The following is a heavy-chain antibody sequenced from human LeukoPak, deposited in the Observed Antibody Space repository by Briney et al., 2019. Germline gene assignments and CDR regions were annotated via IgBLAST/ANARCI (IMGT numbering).Heavy chain of an antibody. V-gene: IGHV4-59*01. J-gene: IGHJ4*02. CDR1: GGSISSYY. Sequence: SETLSLTCTVSGGSISSYYWSWIRPPPGKGLEWIGYIYYSGITNYNHSLKSRVTISVDTSKNQFSLKLSSLTAADTAVYYCARDKYCSSTSCSPLFDYWGQGTLVTVSS. CDR3: ARDKYCSSTSCSPLFDY. D-gene: IGHD2-2*01. CDR2: IYYSGIT.